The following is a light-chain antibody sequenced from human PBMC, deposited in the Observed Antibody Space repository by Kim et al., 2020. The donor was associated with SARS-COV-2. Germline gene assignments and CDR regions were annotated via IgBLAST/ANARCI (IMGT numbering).Light chain of an antibody. CDR2: AAS. CDR3: QQRNSWPPAVT. V-gene: IGKV3-11*01. CDR1: QTIDTY. Sequence: PGDRATLSCWASQTIDTYLAGYKQRPGQAPRLLVYAASNRATGVPDRFSGSGSGTDFTLTISSLEPEDFSIYYCQQRNSWPPAVTFGGGTKVDIK. J-gene: IGKJ4*01.